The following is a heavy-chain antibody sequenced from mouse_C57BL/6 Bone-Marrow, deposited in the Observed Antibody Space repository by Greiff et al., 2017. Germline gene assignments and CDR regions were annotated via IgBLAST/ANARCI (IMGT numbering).Heavy chain of an antibody. Sequence: EVMLVESGGGLVKPGGSLKLSCAASGFTFSSYTMSWVRQTPEERLQWVAAISGGGGNTYYPARVKGRFTISRDNDKNLLYLQMSSLRSEDTALYYSSRHVTTVLATKYFDVWGTGTTVTVSS. CDR3: SRHVTTVLATKYFDV. J-gene: IGHJ1*03. CDR2: ISGGGGNT. D-gene: IGHD1-1*01. CDR1: GFTFSSYT. V-gene: IGHV5-9*01.